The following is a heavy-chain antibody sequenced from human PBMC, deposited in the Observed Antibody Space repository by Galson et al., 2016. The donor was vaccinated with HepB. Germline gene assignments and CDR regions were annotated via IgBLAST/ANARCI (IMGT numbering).Heavy chain of an antibody. D-gene: IGHD2-2*02. J-gene: IGHJ6*02. CDR2: LYYTGSA. Sequence: ATLSLTCTVSDGSFTSGTYYWGWIRQPPGKGLEWIGSLYYTGSAYYNPSLKSRVSTSVDTSKNQFFLELTSVTAADTAVYYCARDEGFYNGMDVWGQGTTVTVAS. V-gene: IGHV4-39*07. CDR1: DGSFTSGTYY. CDR3: ARDEGFYNGMDV.